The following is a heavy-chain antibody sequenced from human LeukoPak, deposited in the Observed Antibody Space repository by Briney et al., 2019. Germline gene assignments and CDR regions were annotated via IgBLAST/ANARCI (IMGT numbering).Heavy chain of an antibody. V-gene: IGHV4-4*07. CDR1: GGSISSYY. CDR2: IYTSGST. Sequence: PSETLSLTCTVSGGSISSYYWSWVRQPAGKGLEWIGRIYTSGSTNYNPSLKSRVTMSVDTSKNQFSPKLSSVTAADTAVYYCARAQIAVAANWFDPWGQGTLVTVSS. D-gene: IGHD6-19*01. J-gene: IGHJ5*02. CDR3: ARAQIAVAANWFDP.